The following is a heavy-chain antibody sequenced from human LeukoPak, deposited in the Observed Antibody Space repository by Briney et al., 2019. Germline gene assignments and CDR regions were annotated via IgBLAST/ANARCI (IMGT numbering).Heavy chain of an antibody. D-gene: IGHD3-22*01. Sequence: GGSLRLSCAVSGITLSNYAMSWVRQAPGKGLEWVAGISGSGGGTNYADSVKGRVTSSRDNPKNILYLQMNNLRADDTAVSFCAKRGVVIRVILVGFHKEAYYFDSWGQGALVTVSS. CDR2: ISGSGGGT. V-gene: IGHV3-23*01. J-gene: IGHJ4*02. CDR1: GITLSNYA. CDR3: AKRGVVIRVILVGFHKEAYYFDS.